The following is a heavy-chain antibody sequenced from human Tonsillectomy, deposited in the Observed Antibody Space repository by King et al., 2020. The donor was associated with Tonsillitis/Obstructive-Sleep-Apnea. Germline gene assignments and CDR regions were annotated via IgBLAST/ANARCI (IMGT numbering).Heavy chain of an antibody. CDR1: GGSFTYYY. CDR2: INHSGST. J-gene: IGHJ6*02. D-gene: IGHD3-9*01. CDR3: ARGPDNDILTGDDYPHYYGMDV. V-gene: IGHV4-34*01. Sequence: VQLQQWGAGLLKPSETLSLTCTVYGGSFTYYYWSWIRQSPGKGLEWIGEINHSGSTNFNPSLKSRVTISIDTSKNQFSLKLNSVTAADTAVYYCARGPDNDILTGDDYPHYYGMDVWAKGQRAPSP.